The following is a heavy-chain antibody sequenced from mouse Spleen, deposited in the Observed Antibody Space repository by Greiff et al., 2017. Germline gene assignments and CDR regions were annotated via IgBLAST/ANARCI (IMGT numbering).Heavy chain of an antibody. J-gene: IGHJ4*01. Sequence: QVQLKQPGAELVRPGASVKLSCKASGYTFTSYWINWVKQRPGQGLEWIGNIYPSDSYTNYNQKFKDKATLTVDKSSSTAYMQLSSPTSEDSAVYYCTRSLLLDAMDYWGQGTSVTVSS. CDR2: IYPSDSYT. D-gene: IGHD2-10*01. V-gene: IGHV1-69*02. CDR1: GYTFTSYW. CDR3: TRSLLLDAMDY.